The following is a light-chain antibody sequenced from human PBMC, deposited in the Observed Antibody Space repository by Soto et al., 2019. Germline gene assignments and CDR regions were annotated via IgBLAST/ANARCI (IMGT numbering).Light chain of an antibody. CDR3: ATGGDSLV. CDR1: SFNIGTNT. Sequence: QSVLTQPPSASGTPGQRVTISCSGSSFNIGTNTVNWYQQLPGTAPKLLIYNNDQRPSGVPDRFSGSKSGTSASLAISGLQSEDEADYYCATGGDSLVFGGGTKLTVL. V-gene: IGLV1-44*01. CDR2: NND. J-gene: IGLJ2*01.